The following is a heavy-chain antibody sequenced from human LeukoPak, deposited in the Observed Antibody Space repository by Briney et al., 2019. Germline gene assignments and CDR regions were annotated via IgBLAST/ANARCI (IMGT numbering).Heavy chain of an antibody. J-gene: IGHJ4*02. CDR3: ALVPHYDFWSGSKLIFDY. D-gene: IGHD3-3*01. V-gene: IGHV1-18*01. CDR1: GYTFTSYG. Sequence: ASVKVSCKASGYTFTSYGISWVRQAPGQGLEWMGWISAYNGNTNYAQKLQGRVTITRNTSISTAYMELSSLRSEDTAVYYCALVPHYDFWSGSKLIFDYWGQGTLVTVSS. CDR2: ISAYNGNT.